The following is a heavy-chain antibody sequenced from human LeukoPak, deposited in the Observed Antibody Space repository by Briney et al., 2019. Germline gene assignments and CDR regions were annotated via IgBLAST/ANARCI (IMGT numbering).Heavy chain of an antibody. V-gene: IGHV4-34*01. CDR2: INHSGST. CDR3: ARDRGHYYDSSGYSDFDY. J-gene: IGHJ4*02. CDR1: GGSISSYY. D-gene: IGHD3-22*01. Sequence: SETLSLTCTVSGGSISSYYWSWIRQPPGKGLEWFGEINHSGSTNYNPSLKSRVTISVDTSKNQFSLKLSSVTAADTAVYYCARDRGHYYDSSGYSDFDYWGQGTLVTVSS.